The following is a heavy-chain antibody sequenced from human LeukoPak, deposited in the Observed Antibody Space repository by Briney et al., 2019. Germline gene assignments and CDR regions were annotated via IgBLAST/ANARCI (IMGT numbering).Heavy chain of an antibody. D-gene: IGHD6-19*01. CDR3: ARATGYSSGWSIWD. CDR1: GFTVSSNY. CDR2: IYSGGST. Sequence: QAGGSLRLSYAASGFTVSSNYMSCVRQAPGKGQEWGSVIYSGGSTYYADSVNGRFTISRPNSKNTLYLQMNSLRAEDTAVYYCARATGYSSGWSIWDWGQGTLVTVSS. J-gene: IGHJ4*02. V-gene: IGHV3-53*04.